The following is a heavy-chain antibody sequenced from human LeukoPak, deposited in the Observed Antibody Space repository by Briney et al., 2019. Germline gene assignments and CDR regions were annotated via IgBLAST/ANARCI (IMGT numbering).Heavy chain of an antibody. CDR2: IYNSGSS. Sequence: PSETLSLTCTVSGGSISSYYWNWIRQPPGKGLEWIGYIYNSGSSDYNPSLKSRVTISVDTSKNQFSLKLSSVAAADTAVYYCARSYYYDSSGYPTPFDYWGQGTLVTVSS. D-gene: IGHD3-22*01. CDR1: GGSISSYY. J-gene: IGHJ4*02. CDR3: ARSYYYDSSGYPTPFDY. V-gene: IGHV4-59*12.